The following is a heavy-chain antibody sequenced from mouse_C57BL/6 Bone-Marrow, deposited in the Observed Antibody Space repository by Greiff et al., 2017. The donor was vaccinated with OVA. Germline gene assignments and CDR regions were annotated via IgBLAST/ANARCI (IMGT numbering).Heavy chain of an antibody. CDR1: GFTFSSYT. J-gene: IGHJ1*03. D-gene: IGHD2-3*01. V-gene: IGHV5-9*01. CDR3: ARHGDDGPCFDV. CDR2: ISGGGGNT. Sequence: EVHLVESGGGLVKPGGSLKLSCAASGFTFSSYTMSWVRQTPEKRLEWVATISGGGGNTYYPDSVKGRFTISRDNAKNTLYLQMSSLRSEDTALYYCARHGDDGPCFDVWGTGTTVTVSS.